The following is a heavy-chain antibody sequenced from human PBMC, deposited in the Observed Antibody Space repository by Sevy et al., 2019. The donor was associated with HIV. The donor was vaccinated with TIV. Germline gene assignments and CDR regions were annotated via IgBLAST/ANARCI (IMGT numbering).Heavy chain of an antibody. Sequence: SETLSLTCTVSGGSISSGDHYWSWIRQPPGKGLEWIGYIYYSGSTYYNPSLKSRVTISVDTSKNQFSLKLSSVTAADTAVYYCARVPRYYYDSSGYHKYFQHWGQGTLVTVSS. CDR2: IYYSGST. D-gene: IGHD3-22*01. J-gene: IGHJ1*01. V-gene: IGHV4-30-4*01. CDR1: GGSISSGDHY. CDR3: ARVPRYYYDSSGYHKYFQH.